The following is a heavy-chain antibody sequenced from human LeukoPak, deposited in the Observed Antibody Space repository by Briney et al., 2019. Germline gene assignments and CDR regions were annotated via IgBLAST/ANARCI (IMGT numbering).Heavy chain of an antibody. CDR1: GFTFSSYA. J-gene: IGHJ5*02. CDR3: AKDLYYYDSSGQYH. D-gene: IGHD3-22*01. Sequence: GGSLRLSCAASGFTFSSYAMSWVRQAPGKGLEWVSAISGSGGSTYYAGSVKGRFTISRDNSKNTLYLQMNSLRAEDTAVYYCAKDLYYYDSSGQYHWGQGTLVTVSS. CDR2: ISGSGGST. V-gene: IGHV3-23*01.